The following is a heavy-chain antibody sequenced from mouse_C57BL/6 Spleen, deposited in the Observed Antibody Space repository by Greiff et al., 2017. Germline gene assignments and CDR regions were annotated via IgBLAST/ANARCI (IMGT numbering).Heavy chain of an antibody. V-gene: IGHV1-22*01. J-gene: IGHJ4*01. CDR3: ARDFYGNYVDAMDY. D-gene: IGHD2-1*01. Sequence: VQLKESVPELVKPGASVKMSCKASGYTFTDYNMHWVKQSPGQSLEWIGYINPNNGGPSYNPKFKGKATLTVDKSSSTAYMQISRLTSEDSAVYYGARDFYGNYVDAMDYWGQGTSVTVSS. CDR2: INPNNGGP. CDR1: GYTFTDYN.